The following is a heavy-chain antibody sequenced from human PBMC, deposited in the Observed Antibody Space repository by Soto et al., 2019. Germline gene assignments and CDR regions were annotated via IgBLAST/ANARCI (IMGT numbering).Heavy chain of an antibody. CDR1: GFTVSSNY. J-gene: IGHJ4*02. Sequence: EVQLVETGGGLIQPGGSLRLSCAASGFTVSSNYMSWVRQAPGKGLEWVSVIYSGGSTYYEDSVKGRFTISRDNSKNTLYLQMNSLRAEDTAVYYWARDARYSSSWECNYWGQGTLVTVSS. V-gene: IGHV3-53*02. CDR2: IYSGGST. CDR3: ARDARYSSSWECNY. D-gene: IGHD6-13*01.